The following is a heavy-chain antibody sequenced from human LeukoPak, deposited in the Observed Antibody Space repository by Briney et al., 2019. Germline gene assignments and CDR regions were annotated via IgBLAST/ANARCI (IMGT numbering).Heavy chain of an antibody. CDR3: ARDTDILTGSASAPY. V-gene: IGHV4-31*03. J-gene: IGHJ4*02. CDR2: IYYSGST. D-gene: IGHD3-9*01. Sequence: PSQTLSLTCTVSGGSISSGGYYWSWIRQHPGKGLEWIGYIYYSGSTYYNPSLKSRVTISVDTSKNQFSLKLSSVTAADTAVYYCARDTDILTGSASAPYWGQGTLVTVSS. CDR1: GGSISSGGYY.